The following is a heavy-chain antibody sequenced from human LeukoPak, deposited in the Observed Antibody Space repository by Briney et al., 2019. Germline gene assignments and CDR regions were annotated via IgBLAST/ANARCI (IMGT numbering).Heavy chain of an antibody. CDR3: AKSDSSSWNHYYYYYMDV. CDR1: GFTFSSHW. Sequence: GGSLRLSCAASGFTFSSHWMHWVRQAPGKGLVWVSRINGDGSNTTYADSVKGRFTISRDNAKNTLYLQMNSLRAEDTAVYYCAKSDSSSWNHYYYYYMDVWGKGITVTVSS. V-gene: IGHV3-74*03. J-gene: IGHJ6*03. D-gene: IGHD6-13*01. CDR2: INGDGSNT.